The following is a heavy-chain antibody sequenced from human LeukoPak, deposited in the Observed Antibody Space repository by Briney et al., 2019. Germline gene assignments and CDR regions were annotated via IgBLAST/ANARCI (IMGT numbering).Heavy chain of an antibody. CDR2: ISSSSTVL. CDR3: AELGITMIGGV. D-gene: IGHD3-10*02. V-gene: IGHV3-48*04. J-gene: IGHJ6*04. Sequence: PGGSLRLSCAASGFSFSNYNMNWVRQAPGKGLEWVSYISSSSTVLYYGGSVKGRFTISRDNAKNSLYLQMNSLRAEDTAVYYCAELGITMIGGVWGKGTTVTISS. CDR1: GFSFSNYN.